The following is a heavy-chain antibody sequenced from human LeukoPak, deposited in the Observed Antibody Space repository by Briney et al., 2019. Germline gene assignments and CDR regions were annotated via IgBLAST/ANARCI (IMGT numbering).Heavy chain of an antibody. D-gene: IGHD2-15*01. J-gene: IGHJ5*02. CDR3: ASGCSGGSCLANWFDP. CDR1: GGTFSSYA. CDR2: IIPIFGTA. V-gene: IGHV1-69*06. Sequence: GASVKVSCKASGGTFSSYAISWVRQAPGQGLEWMGGIIPIFGTANYAQKFQGRVTITADKSTSTAYMELSSLRSEDTAVYYCASGCSGGSCLANWFDPWGQGTLVTVSS.